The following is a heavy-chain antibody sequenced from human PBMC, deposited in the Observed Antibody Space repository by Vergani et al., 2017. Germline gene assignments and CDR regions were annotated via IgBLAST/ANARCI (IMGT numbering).Heavy chain of an antibody. CDR1: GGSISSGSYY. CDR2: IYTSGRT. CDR3: ARPHYYYRSGTDLWEFEY. D-gene: IGHD3-10*01. J-gene: IGHJ4*02. V-gene: IGHV4-61*02. Sequence: QVQLQESGPGLVKPSQTLSLTCTVSGGSISSGSYYWSWIRQPAGKGLEWIGRIYTSGRTNYNPSLKSRVTMSVDTSKNQFSLKLSSVTAADTAVYYCARPHYYYRSGTDLWEFEYWGRGTLVIVSS.